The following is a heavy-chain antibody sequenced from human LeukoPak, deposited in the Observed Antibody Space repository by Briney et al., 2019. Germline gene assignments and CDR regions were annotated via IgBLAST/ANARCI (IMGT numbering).Heavy chain of an antibody. Sequence: PSETLSLTCTVSGGSVSSSDYYWSWIRQPPGKGLEWIGYIYYSGSTNYNPSLKSRVTISVDTSKNQFSLKLSSVTAADTAVYYCAKSRVPSYWGQGTLVTVSS. CDR2: IYYSGST. D-gene: IGHD6-13*01. CDR3: AKSRVPSY. J-gene: IGHJ4*02. CDR1: GGSVSSSDYY. V-gene: IGHV4-61*08.